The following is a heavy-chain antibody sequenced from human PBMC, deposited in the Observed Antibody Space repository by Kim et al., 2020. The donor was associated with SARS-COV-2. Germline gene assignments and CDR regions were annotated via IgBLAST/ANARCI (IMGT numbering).Heavy chain of an antibody. V-gene: IGHV2-70*01. D-gene: IGHD3-16*01. Sequence: TSLKTRVTISRDTSKNQVVLTMTNMDPVDTATYYCARMPGVTVGGVYFDYWGQGALVTVSS. J-gene: IGHJ4*02. CDR3: ARMPGVTVGGVYFDY.